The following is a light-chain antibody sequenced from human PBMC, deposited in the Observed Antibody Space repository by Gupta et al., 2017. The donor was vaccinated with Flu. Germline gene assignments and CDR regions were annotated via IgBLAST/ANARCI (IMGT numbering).Light chain of an antibody. V-gene: IGKV1-39*01. J-gene: IGKJ1*01. CDR3: QQSDNTPRA. CDR1: QTVSNY. Sequence: DIQVTQSPSSLSASVGDRVTLTCRTSQTVSNYLNWYQQKPGTAPKLLIYAASSLQSGVPPRFSGSGSGTDFTLTISSLQPEDFATYYCQQSDNTPRAFGQGTKVEI. CDR2: AAS.